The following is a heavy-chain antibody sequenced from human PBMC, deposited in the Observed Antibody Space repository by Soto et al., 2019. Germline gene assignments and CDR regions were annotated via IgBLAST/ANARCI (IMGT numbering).Heavy chain of an antibody. Sequence: QVQLQESGPGLVKPSETLSLTCTVSGGSITNHYWTWIRQPAGKGLEWIGRIFTSGSTNYNPSLKSRRTMSVDTSKNQFSLKLNSVTAADTALYFCARQTTYISSWFDYWGHGTLVTVSS. J-gene: IGHJ5*01. D-gene: IGHD6-13*01. CDR3: ARQTTYISSWFDY. CDR1: GGSITNHY. CDR2: IFTSGST. V-gene: IGHV4-4*07.